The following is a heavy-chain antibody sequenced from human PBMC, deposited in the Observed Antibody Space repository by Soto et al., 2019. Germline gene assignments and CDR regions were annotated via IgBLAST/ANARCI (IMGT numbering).Heavy chain of an antibody. Sequence: PGGSLRLSCTASGFTFGDYAMSWFRQAPGKGLEWVGFIRSKAYGGTTEYAASVKGRFTISRDDSKSIAYLQMNSLKTEDTAVYYCTRAPYCSSTSCDWFDPWGQGTLVTVSS. CDR1: GFTFGDYA. V-gene: IGHV3-49*03. CDR2: IRSKAYGGTT. J-gene: IGHJ5*02. CDR3: TRAPYCSSTSCDWFDP. D-gene: IGHD2-2*01.